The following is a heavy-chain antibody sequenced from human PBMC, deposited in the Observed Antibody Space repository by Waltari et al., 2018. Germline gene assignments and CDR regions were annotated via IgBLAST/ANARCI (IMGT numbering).Heavy chain of an antibody. V-gene: IGHV3-49*04. CDR1: GFTFGYYA. Sequence: EVQLVESGGGLVQPGRSLRLSCTDSGFTFGYYAMRWVTQAPGKGLEWVGFIRSKAYGGTTEYAASVKGRFTISRDDSKSIAYLQMNSLKTEDTAVYYCTRPHSGSYLLFDYWGQGTLVTVSS. CDR2: IRSKAYGGTT. J-gene: IGHJ4*02. CDR3: TRPHSGSYLLFDY. D-gene: IGHD1-26*01.